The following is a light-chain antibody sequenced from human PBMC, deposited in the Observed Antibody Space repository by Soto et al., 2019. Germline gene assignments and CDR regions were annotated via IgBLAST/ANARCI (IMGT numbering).Light chain of an antibody. Sequence: QSALTQPPSASGSPGQSVTISCTGTSSDVGKYDYVSWFQHHPGKAPKLIIYEVSKRPSGVPDRFSGSKSGSTASLTISGLQTDDEADYFCFSYTANDNWVFGGGTKVTVL. CDR2: EVS. V-gene: IGLV2-8*01. CDR1: SSDVGKYDY. CDR3: FSYTANDNWV. J-gene: IGLJ3*02.